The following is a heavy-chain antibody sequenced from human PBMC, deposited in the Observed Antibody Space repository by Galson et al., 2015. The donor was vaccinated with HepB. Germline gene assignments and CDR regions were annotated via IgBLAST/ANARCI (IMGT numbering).Heavy chain of an antibody. CDR2: ISAYNGNT. CDR3: AREGLQRYRLGYCSGGSCYLDY. D-gene: IGHD2-15*01. V-gene: IGHV1-18*04. Sequence: SVKVSCKASGYTFTSYGISWVRQAPGQGLEWMGWISAYNGNTNYAQKLQGRVTMTTDTSTSTAYMELRSLRSDDTAVYYCAREGLQRYRLGYCSGGSCYLDYWGQGTLVTVSS. CDR1: GYTFTSYG. J-gene: IGHJ4*02.